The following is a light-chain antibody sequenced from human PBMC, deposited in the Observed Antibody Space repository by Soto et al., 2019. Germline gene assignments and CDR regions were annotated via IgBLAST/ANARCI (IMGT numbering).Light chain of an antibody. CDR2: GNS. CDR3: QSYDSSLSVV. J-gene: IGLJ2*01. V-gene: IGLV1-40*01. Sequence: QSVLTQPPSVSGAPGKRVTXACTGRSSNIGAGYDVHWYQQLPGTAPKLLIYGNSNRPSGVPDRFSGSKSGTSASLAITGLQAEDEADYYCQSYDSSLSVVFGGGTKLTVL. CDR1: SSNIGAGYD.